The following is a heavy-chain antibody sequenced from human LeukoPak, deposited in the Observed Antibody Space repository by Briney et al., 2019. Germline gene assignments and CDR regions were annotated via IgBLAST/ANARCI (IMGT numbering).Heavy chain of an antibody. J-gene: IGHJ6*02. CDR1: GNSISSGHY. CDR2: IYLSGAT. D-gene: IGHD3-10*01. Sequence: SETLSLTCSVSGNSISSGHYWGWIRQTPGKGLEWIGSIYLSGATYYNPSLKSRVTISVDTSRNQFSLRLSSVTAADTAVYFCARGNTVINFYYGLDVWGQGTTVTVSS. V-gene: IGHV4-38-2*02. CDR3: ARGNTVINFYYGLDV.